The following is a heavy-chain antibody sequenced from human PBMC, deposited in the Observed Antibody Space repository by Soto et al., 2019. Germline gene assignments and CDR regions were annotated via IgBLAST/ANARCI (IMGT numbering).Heavy chain of an antibody. J-gene: IGHJ6*02. Sequence: GGSLRLSCAASGFTLSSYGMHWVRQAPGKGLEWVAVIWYDGSNKYYADSVKGRFTISRDNSKNTLYLQMNSLRAEDTAVYYCARDRSPPTYYYDSSGYPYGMDVWGQGTTVTVSS. CDR3: ARDRSPPTYYYDSSGYPYGMDV. D-gene: IGHD3-22*01. V-gene: IGHV3-33*01. CDR1: GFTLSSYG. CDR2: IWYDGSNK.